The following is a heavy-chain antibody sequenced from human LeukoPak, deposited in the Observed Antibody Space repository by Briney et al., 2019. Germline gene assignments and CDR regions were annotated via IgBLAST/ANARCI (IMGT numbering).Heavy chain of an antibody. CDR3: AAMGYYYDSSGVDY. D-gene: IGHD3-22*01. Sequence: NPSETLSLTCAVYGGSFSGYYWSWIRQPPGKGLEWIGEINHSGSTNYNPSLKSRVTISVDTSKNQFSLKLSSVTAADTAVYYCAAMGYYYDSSGVDYWGQGTLVTVSS. J-gene: IGHJ4*02. CDR1: GGSFSGYY. CDR2: INHSGST. V-gene: IGHV4-34*01.